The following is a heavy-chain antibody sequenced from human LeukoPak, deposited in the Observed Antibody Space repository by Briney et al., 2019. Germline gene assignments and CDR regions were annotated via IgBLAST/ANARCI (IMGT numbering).Heavy chain of an antibody. Sequence: SVKVSCKASGYTFTSYGISWVRQAPGQGLEWMGRIIPIFGTANYAQKFQGRVTITTDESTSTAYMELSSLRSEDTAVYYCARDERYCSGGSCTLFDYWGQGTLVTVSS. J-gene: IGHJ4*02. V-gene: IGHV1-69*05. CDR2: IIPIFGTA. CDR3: ARDERYCSGGSCTLFDY. CDR1: GYTFTSYG. D-gene: IGHD2-15*01.